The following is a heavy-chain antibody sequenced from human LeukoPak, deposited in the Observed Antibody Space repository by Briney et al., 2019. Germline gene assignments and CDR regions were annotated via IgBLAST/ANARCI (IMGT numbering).Heavy chain of an antibody. Sequence: ASVKVSCKASGYTFTGYYMHWVRQAPGKGLEWMGGFDPEDGETIYAQKFQGRVTMTEDTSTDTAYMELSSLRSEDTAVYYCATGQLPYYYDSSAPFDYWGQGTLVTVSS. CDR1: GYTFTGYY. CDR3: ATGQLPYYYDSSAPFDY. CDR2: FDPEDGET. D-gene: IGHD3-22*01. J-gene: IGHJ4*02. V-gene: IGHV1-24*01.